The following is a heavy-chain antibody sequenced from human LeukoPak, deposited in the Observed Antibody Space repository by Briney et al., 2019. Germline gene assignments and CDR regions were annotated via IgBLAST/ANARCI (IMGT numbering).Heavy chain of an antibody. J-gene: IGHJ4*02. D-gene: IGHD6-6*01. CDR1: GGSLSSYY. V-gene: IGHV4-59*01. CDR3: AREVHSSSSGRKGYYFDY. Sequence: SETLSLTCTVSGGSLSSYYWSWIRQPPGKELEWIGYIYYSGSTNYNPSLTSRVTISVDPYKNQFSLKLSSVTAADTAVYYCAREVHSSSSGRKGYYFDYWGQGTLVTVSS. CDR2: IYYSGST.